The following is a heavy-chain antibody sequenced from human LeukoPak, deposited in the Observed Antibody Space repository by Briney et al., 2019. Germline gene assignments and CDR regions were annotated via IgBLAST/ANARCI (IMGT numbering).Heavy chain of an antibody. J-gene: IGHJ4*02. D-gene: IGHD5-18*01. CDR3: ARGVGYSYAYHFDY. V-gene: IGHV3-30*14. Sequence: GGSLRLSCAASRFTLSNYAMHWVRQAPGKGLEWVAVISYDGSNKYYADSVKGRFTISRDNSKNTLYLQMNSLRAEDAALYYCARGVGYSYAYHFDYWGQGTLVTVSS. CDR1: RFTLSNYA. CDR2: ISYDGSNK.